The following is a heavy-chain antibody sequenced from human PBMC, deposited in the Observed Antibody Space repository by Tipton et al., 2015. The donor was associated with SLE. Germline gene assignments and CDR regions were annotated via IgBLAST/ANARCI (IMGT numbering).Heavy chain of an antibody. Sequence: TLSLICTVSGGSISSYYWSWIRQPPGKGLEWIGYIYYSGSTNYNPSLKSRVTISVDTSKNQFSLKLSSVTAADTAVYYCASLPIVAEVGYWGQGTLVTVSS. J-gene: IGHJ4*02. CDR1: GGSISSYY. D-gene: IGHD5-12*01. CDR2: IYYSGST. CDR3: ASLPIVAEVGY. V-gene: IGHV4-59*01.